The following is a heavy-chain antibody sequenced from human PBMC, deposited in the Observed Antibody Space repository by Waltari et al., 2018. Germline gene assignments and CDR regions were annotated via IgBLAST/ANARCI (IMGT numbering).Heavy chain of an antibody. J-gene: IGHJ4*02. CDR2: IYSAVTT. Sequence: HMVESGGGLIKPGGSLRLSCAASGFTVTNYYMSWVRQAPGRGLEFVSVIYSAVTTYYADSVKGRFTISRDTFRNTLYLQMDNLRPDDTAVYYCARGNTASLDYWGQGTLVTVSS. CDR1: GFTVTNYY. V-gene: IGHV3-53*01. D-gene: IGHD2-21*02. CDR3: ARGNTASLDY.